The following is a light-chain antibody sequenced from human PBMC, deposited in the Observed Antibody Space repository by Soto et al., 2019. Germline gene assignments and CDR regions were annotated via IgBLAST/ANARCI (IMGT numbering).Light chain of an antibody. J-gene: IGKJ5*01. CDR2: GAS. V-gene: IGKV3-15*01. CDR3: QQYNSWRPIT. CDR1: QSISSN. Sequence: EIVMTQSPATLSVSPGERATLSCRASQSISSNVGWYQQRPGQAPRLLIYGASTRATGIPARFSGSGSGTEFTLTISSLQSEDSAVYYCQQYNSWRPITFGQGTRLEIK.